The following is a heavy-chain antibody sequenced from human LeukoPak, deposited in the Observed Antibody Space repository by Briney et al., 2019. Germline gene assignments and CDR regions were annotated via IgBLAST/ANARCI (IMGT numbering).Heavy chain of an antibody. CDR2: IYYRGST. J-gene: IGHJ6*02. CDR3: ARHDYHGRGRGRNGMDV. Sequence: SETLSLTCAVSGDSISSTSYYCGWIRQPPGKGLECIRSIYYRGSTYYNPSLKSRVTISVDTSKNQFSLKLTSVTAADTAVYYCARHDYHGRGRGRNGMDVWGQGTTVTVSS. D-gene: IGHD3-10*01. V-gene: IGHV4-39*01. CDR1: GDSISSTSYY.